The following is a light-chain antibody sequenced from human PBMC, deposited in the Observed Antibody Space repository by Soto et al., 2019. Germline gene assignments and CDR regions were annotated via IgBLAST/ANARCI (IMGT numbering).Light chain of an antibody. CDR1: SRDVGGSNY. CDR2: EVS. V-gene: IGLV2-14*01. J-gene: IGLJ3*02. CDR3: LSYTSSNSWV. Sequence: QSALTQPASVSGSPGQSITISCSGTSRDVGGSNYVSWYQQHPGKAPKLVIYEVSNRPSGISNRFSGSKSGNTASLTISGLQAEDEANYYFLSYTSSNSWVFGGGTKLTVL.